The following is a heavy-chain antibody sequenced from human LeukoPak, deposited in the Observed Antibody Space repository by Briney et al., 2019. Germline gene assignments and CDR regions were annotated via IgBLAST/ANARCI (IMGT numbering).Heavy chain of an antibody. D-gene: IGHD6-19*01. CDR3: ARDSGGSGWLDYYYYYMDV. CDR1: GYTFTGYY. CDR2: ISAYNGNT. Sequence: ASVKVSCKASGYTFTGYYMHWVRQAPGQGLEWMGWISAYNGNTNYAQKLQGRVTMITDTSTSTAYMELRSLRSDDTAVYYCARDSGGSGWLDYYYYYMDVWGKGTTVTVSS. J-gene: IGHJ6*03. V-gene: IGHV1-18*04.